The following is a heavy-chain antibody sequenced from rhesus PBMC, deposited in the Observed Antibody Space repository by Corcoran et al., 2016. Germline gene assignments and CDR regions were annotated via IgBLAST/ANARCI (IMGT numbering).Heavy chain of an antibody. Sequence: QVQLQESGPGLLKPSETLSLTCAVSGGSISGGFGWGWIRQPPGTGLEWIGSIYSTRGNTYYNPSLKSRVTISTDTSKNQFSLKLSSVTAADTAVYYCARGYYNIWTGYYYRYWGQGVLVTVSS. CDR1: GGSISGGFG. CDR2: IYSTRGNT. J-gene: IGHJ4*01. CDR3: ARGYYNIWTGYYYRY. D-gene: IGHD3-3*01. V-gene: IGHV4S7*01.